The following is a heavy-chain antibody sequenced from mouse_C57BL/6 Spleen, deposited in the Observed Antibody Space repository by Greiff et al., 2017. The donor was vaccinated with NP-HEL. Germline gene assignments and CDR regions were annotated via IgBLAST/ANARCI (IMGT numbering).Heavy chain of an antibody. V-gene: IGHV5-17*01. Sequence: EVKLVESGGGLVKPGGSLKLSCAASGFTFSDYGMHWVRQAPEKGLEWVAYISSGSSTIYYADTVKGRFTISRDNAKNTLFLQMTSLRSEDTAMYYCARRHYGSSLYWDFDVWGTGTTVTVSS. CDR1: GFTFSDYG. CDR3: ARRHYGSSLYWDFDV. J-gene: IGHJ1*03. D-gene: IGHD1-1*01. CDR2: ISSGSSTI.